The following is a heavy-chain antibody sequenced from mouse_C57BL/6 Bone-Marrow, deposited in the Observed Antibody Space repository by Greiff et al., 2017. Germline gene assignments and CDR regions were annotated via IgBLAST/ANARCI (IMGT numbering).Heavy chain of an antibody. CDR2: IYPGSGNT. CDR1: GYTFTDYY. J-gene: IGHJ1*03. CDR3: AKGIYDGYRYWYFDV. Sequence: QVQLQQSGAELVRPGASVKLSCKASGYTFTDYYINWVKQRPGQGLEWIARIYPGSGNTYYNEKFKGKATLTAEKSSSTAYMQLSSLTSEDSAVYFCAKGIYDGYRYWYFDVWGTGTTVTVSS. V-gene: IGHV1-76*01. D-gene: IGHD2-3*01.